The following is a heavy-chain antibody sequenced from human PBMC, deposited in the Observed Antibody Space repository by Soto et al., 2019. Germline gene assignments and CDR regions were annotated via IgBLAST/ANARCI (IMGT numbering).Heavy chain of an antibody. V-gene: IGHV1-69*13. CDR2: IIPIFGTA. Sequence: GASVKVTCKASGGTFSSYAISWVRQAPGQGLEWMGGIIPIFGTANYAQKFQGRVTITADESTSTAYMELSSLRSEDTAVYYCARDRIDYGGNSGWFDPWGQGTLVTVSS. J-gene: IGHJ5*02. CDR1: GGTFSSYA. D-gene: IGHD4-17*01. CDR3: ARDRIDYGGNSGWFDP.